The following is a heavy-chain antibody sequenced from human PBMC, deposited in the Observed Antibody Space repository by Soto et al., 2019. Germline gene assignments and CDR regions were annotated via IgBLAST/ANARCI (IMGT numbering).Heavy chain of an antibody. CDR1: GFTFSGYW. CDR3: VRGDGDYHDGNGYLGRH. Sequence: GGSLRLSCAASGFTFSGYWMHWVRQAPGKGLVWVSRIKSDGSSTYYADSVKGRFTVSRDNAKKTLYLQMNSLRAEDTAVYYCVRGDGDYHDGNGYLGRHWGQGTLVTVSS. J-gene: IGHJ4*02. CDR2: IKSDGSST. D-gene: IGHD3-22*01. V-gene: IGHV3-74*01.